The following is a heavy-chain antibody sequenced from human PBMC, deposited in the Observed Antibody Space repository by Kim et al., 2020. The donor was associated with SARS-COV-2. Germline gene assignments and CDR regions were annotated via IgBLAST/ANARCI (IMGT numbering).Heavy chain of an antibody. CDR1: GFTFSDYY. CDR3: ARGWQSAARGNWFDP. CDR2: ISGGADHI. Sequence: GGSLRLSCAASGFTFSDYYMSWIRQAPGKGLEWISYISGGADHIYYGDSVKGRFTISRDNAKKSLYLQMNSLRAEDTAVYHCARGWQSAARGNWFDPWGQGTLVTVSP. J-gene: IGHJ5*02. V-gene: IGHV3-11*01. D-gene: IGHD6-6*01.